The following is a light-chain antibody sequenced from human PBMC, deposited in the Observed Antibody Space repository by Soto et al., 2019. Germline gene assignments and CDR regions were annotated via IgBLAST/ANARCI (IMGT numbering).Light chain of an antibody. V-gene: IGKV1-5*03. CDR2: KAS. J-gene: IGKJ1*01. CDR3: QHYNSYSEA. CDR1: QTISSW. Sequence: DIQMTQSPSSLSASVGDRVTITCRASQTISSWLAWYQQKPGKAPKPLIYKASTLKSGVPSGFSGSGSGTEFTLTISSLQPDDFATYYCQHYNSYSEAFGQGTKV.